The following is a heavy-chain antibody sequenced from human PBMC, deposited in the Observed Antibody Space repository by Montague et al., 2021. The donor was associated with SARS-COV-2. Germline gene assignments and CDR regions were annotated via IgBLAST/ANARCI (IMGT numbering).Heavy chain of an antibody. D-gene: IGHD3-10*01. CDR2: INHSGGT. J-gene: IGHJ6*02. CDR1: GGSFSGYC. V-gene: IGHV4-34*01. CDR3: ARVRYYGSGTSLGMDV. Sequence: SEILSLTCAVYGGSFSGYCWSWIRQPPGKGLEWIGEINHSGGTNYNPSLKSRVTISVDTSKNQFSLKLSSVTAADTAVYYCARVRYYGSGTSLGMDVWGQGTTVTVSS.